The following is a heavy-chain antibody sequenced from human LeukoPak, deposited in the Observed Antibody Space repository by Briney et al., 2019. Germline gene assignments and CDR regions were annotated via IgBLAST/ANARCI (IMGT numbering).Heavy chain of an antibody. CDR3: ARDALYGSGSYPQLYYYYMDV. CDR1: GYTFTGYY. V-gene: IGHV1-2*02. CDR2: INPNSGGT. J-gene: IGHJ6*03. D-gene: IGHD3-10*01. Sequence: HGASVKVSCKASGYTFTGYYMHWVRQAPGQGLEWMGWINPNSGGTNYAQKFQGRVTMTRDTSISTAYMELSRLRSDDTAVYYCARDALYGSGSYPQLYYYYMDVWGKGTTVTVSS.